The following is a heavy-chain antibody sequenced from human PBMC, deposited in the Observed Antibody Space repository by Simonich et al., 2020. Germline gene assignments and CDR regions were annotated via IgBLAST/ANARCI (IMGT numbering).Heavy chain of an antibody. Sequence: QVQLQQWGAGLLKPSETLSLTCAVYGGSFSGYYWSWICQPPGKGLEWIGENNHSGSTNYNPTLKSRVTISVDTSKNQFSLKLSSVTAADTAVYYCARGLRVAAAGTAFQHWGQGTLVTVSS. J-gene: IGHJ1*01. V-gene: IGHV4-34*01. CDR1: GGSFSGYY. D-gene: IGHD6-13*01. CDR2: NNHSGST. CDR3: ARGLRVAAAGTAFQH.